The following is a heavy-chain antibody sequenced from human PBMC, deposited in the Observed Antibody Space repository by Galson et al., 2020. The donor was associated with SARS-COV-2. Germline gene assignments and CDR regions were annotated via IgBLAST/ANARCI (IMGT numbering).Heavy chain of an antibody. CDR2: ISSSSSTI. CDR3: ASSSPYFDY. Sequence: GESLKISCAASGFTFSSYSMNWVRQAPGKGLEWVSYISSSSSTIYYADSVKGRFTISRDNAENSLYLQMNSLRDEDTAVYYCASSSPYFDYWGQGTLVTVSS. CDR1: GFTFSSYS. V-gene: IGHV3-48*02. J-gene: IGHJ4*02.